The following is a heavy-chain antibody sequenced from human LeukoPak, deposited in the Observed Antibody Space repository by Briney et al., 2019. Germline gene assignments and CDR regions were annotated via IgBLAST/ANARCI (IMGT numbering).Heavy chain of an antibody. CDR2: IKQDGSEK. V-gene: IGHV3-7*01. Sequence: GGSLRLSCAASGFTFSSYWMSWVRQAPGKGLEWVANIKQDGSEKYYVDSVKGRFTISRDNAKNSLYLQMNSLRAGDTAVYYCAREATPPYCSGGSCYSVSLDLLDYWGQGTLVTVSS. J-gene: IGHJ4*02. CDR1: GFTFSSYW. CDR3: AREATPPYCSGGSCYSVSLDLLDY. D-gene: IGHD2-15*01.